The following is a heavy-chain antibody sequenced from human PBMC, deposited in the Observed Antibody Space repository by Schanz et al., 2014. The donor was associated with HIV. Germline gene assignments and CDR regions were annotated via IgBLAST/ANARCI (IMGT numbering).Heavy chain of an antibody. J-gene: IGHJ4*02. CDR2: MRGSDDST. Sequence: EQLVESGGGVVQPGKSLRLSCAASGFTFRNFGMHWVRQAPGKGLEWVSGMRGSDDSTFYADSVKGRFTISRDNSKNTLYFQMNSLRAEDTAVYYCAKDDQQFAYWGQGTLVTVSS. V-gene: IGHV3-23*04. CDR3: AKDDQQFAY. CDR1: GFTFRNFG. D-gene: IGHD6-6*01.